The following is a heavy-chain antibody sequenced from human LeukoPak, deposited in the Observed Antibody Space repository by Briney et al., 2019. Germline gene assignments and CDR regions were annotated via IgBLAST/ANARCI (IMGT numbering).Heavy chain of an antibody. CDR1: GFSFSDNY. J-gene: IGHJ4*02. D-gene: IGHD3-22*01. CDR2: ISRSGGIK. Sequence: TAGGSLRLSCAAAGFSFSDNYMSWIRQAPGKGLEWVSYISRSGGIKYYADSVKGRFTISRDNAKNSLYLQMNSLRAEDTAVYYCARQTYYYDSSDYYYMGGFDYWGQGTLVTVSS. V-gene: IGHV3-11*01. CDR3: ARQTYYYDSSDYYYMGGFDY.